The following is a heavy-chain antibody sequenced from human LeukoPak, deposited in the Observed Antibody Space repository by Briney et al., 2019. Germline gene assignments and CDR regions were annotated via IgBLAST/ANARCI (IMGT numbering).Heavy chain of an antibody. CDR1: GFTFSSHG. Sequence: GRSLRLSCAASGFTFSSHGMHWVRQAPGKGLEWVALISYDGSNKYYADSVKGRFTISRDNSKNTLYLQMNSLRAEDTAVYYCAKGGSGWYLGDYWGQGTLVTVSS. V-gene: IGHV3-30*18. J-gene: IGHJ4*02. CDR2: ISYDGSNK. D-gene: IGHD6-19*01. CDR3: AKGGSGWYLGDY.